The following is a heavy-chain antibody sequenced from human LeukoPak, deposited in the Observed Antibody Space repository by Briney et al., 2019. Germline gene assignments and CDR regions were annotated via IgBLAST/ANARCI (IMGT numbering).Heavy chain of an antibody. CDR2: ISTYTGYS. CDR3: AKNSSGGYSDY. Sequence: ASVKVSCKASGYTFTSSGISWVRPAPGQGLEWMGSISTYTGYSKYAQNLQGRVTMTADTSQSTAYMELSSLRSDDTAVYYCAKNSSGGYSDYWGQATLVTVSS. J-gene: IGHJ4*02. D-gene: IGHD6-19*01. CDR1: GYTFTSSG. V-gene: IGHV1-18*01.